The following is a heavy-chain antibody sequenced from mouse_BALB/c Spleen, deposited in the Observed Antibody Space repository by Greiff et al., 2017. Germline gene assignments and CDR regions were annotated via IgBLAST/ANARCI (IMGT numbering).Heavy chain of an antibody. D-gene: IGHD2-4*01. V-gene: IGHV14-3*02. Sequence: VQLQQSGAELVKPGASVKLSCTASGFNIKDTYMHWVKQRPEQGLEWIGRIDPANGNTKYAPKFQGKATMTADTSSNTAYLQLSSLTSEDTAVYYCNVDYDPDYWGQGTTLTVSS. CDR3: NVDYDPDY. CDR2: IDPANGNT. CDR1: GFNIKDTY. J-gene: IGHJ2*01.